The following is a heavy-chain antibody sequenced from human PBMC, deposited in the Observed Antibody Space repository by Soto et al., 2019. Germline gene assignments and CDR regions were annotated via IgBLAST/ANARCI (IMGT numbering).Heavy chain of an antibody. Sequence: ASAKVSCKASGYTFTSYYMHWVRQAPGQGLEWMGIINPSGGSTSYAQKLQGRVTMTTDTSTSTAYMELRSLRSDDTAVYYCARGSVRGNYDYIWGSYRSHDAFDIWGQGTMVTVSS. CDR3: ARGSVRGNYDYIWGSYRSHDAFDI. J-gene: IGHJ3*02. CDR1: GYTFTSYY. D-gene: IGHD3-16*02. CDR2: INPSGGST. V-gene: IGHV1-46*01.